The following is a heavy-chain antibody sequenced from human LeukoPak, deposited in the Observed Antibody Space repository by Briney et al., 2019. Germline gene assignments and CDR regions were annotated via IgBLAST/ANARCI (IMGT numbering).Heavy chain of an antibody. CDR2: IYYNGST. J-gene: IGHJ4*02. CDR1: GGSISSYY. Sequence: SETLSLTCTVSGGSISSYYWSWIRQPPGKGLEWIGYIYYNGSTNYNPSLKSRVTISVDTSKNQFSLKLSSVTAADTAVYYCARVQGDFWSGYIDYWGQGTLVTVSS. V-gene: IGHV4-59*01. CDR3: ARVQGDFWSGYIDY. D-gene: IGHD3-3*01.